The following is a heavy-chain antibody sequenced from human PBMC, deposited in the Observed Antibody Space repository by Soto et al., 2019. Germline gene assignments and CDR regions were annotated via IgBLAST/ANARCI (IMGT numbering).Heavy chain of an antibody. V-gene: IGHV1-18*04. Sequence: ASVKVSCKASGYTFTSYGISRVRQAPGQGLEWMGWISAYNGNTNYAQKLQGRVTMTTDTSTSTAYMELRSLRSDDTAVYYCARALDPYYYYYGMDVWGQGTTVTVSS. J-gene: IGHJ6*02. D-gene: IGHD3-9*01. CDR2: ISAYNGNT. CDR3: ARALDPYYYYYGMDV. CDR1: GYTFTSYG.